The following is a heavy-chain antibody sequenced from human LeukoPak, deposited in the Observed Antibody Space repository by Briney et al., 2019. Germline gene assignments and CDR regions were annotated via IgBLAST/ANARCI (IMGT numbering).Heavy chain of an antibody. D-gene: IGHD6-13*01. CDR3: ARDGDSSNNWFDP. Sequence: SVKVSCKASGGTFSSYAISWVRQAPGQGLEWMGGIIPIFGTANYAQKFQGRVTITTDTSTSTAYMELRSLRSDDTAVYYCARDGDSSNNWFDPWGQGTLVTVSS. CDR1: GGTFSSYA. CDR2: IIPIFGTA. J-gene: IGHJ5*02. V-gene: IGHV1-69*05.